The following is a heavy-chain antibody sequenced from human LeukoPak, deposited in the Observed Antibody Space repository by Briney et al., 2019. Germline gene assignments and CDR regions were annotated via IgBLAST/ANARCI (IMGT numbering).Heavy chain of an antibody. D-gene: IGHD3-9*01. V-gene: IGHV4-34*01. CDR1: GGSFSGYY. J-gene: IGHJ4*02. CDR3: ASTSYDILTGYYILPLDY. CDR2: IYYSGST. Sequence: SETLSLTCAVYGGSFSGYYWSWIRQPPGKGLEWIGSIYYSGSTYYNPSLKSRVTISVDTSKNQFSLKLSSVTAADTAVYYCASTSYDILTGYYILPLDYWGQGTLVTVSS.